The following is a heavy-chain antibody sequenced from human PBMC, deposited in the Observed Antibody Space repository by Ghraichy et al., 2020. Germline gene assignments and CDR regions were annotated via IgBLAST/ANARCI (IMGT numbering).Heavy chain of an antibody. Sequence: SQTLSLTCTVSGGSISSGGYYWSWIRQHPGKGLEWIGYIYYSGSTYYNPSLKSRVTISVDTSKNQFSLKLSSVTAADTAVYYCARDHETPPDCSGGSCYFYYYGMDVWGQVTTVTVSS. V-gene: IGHV4-31*03. CDR1: GGSISSGGYY. CDR2: IYYSGST. CDR3: ARDHETPPDCSGGSCYFYYYGMDV. J-gene: IGHJ6*02. D-gene: IGHD2-15*01.